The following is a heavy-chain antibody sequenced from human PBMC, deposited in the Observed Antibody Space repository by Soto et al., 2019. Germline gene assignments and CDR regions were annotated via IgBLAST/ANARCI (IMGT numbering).Heavy chain of an antibody. V-gene: IGHV4-61*01. CDR2: IYYSGST. J-gene: IGHJ5*02. Sequence: QVQLQESGPGLVKPSETLSLTCTVSGGSVSRGSYYWSWIRHTPGKVLEWIGDIYYSGSTNYNPSLKSRVTISVDTSKTQFSLKLSSVTAAYTAVYYCARHSDSGGSCFCFDPWRQGPLVTVSS. CDR1: GGSVSRGSYY. D-gene: IGHD2-15*01. CDR3: ARHSDSGGSCFCFDP.